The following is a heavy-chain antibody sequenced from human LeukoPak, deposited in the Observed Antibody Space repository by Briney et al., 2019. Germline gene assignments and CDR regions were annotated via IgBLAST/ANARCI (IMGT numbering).Heavy chain of an antibody. CDR3: AKLFYLWRDAADY. Sequence: PGGCLRLSCAASGFTFSSYAMSWVRQAPGKGLEWVSAISGSGGSTYYADSVKGRFTISRDNSKNTLYLQMNSLRAEDTAVYYCAKLFYLWRDAADYWGQGTLVTVSS. CDR1: GFTFSSYA. CDR2: ISGSGGST. J-gene: IGHJ4*02. D-gene: IGHD3-3*01. V-gene: IGHV3-23*01.